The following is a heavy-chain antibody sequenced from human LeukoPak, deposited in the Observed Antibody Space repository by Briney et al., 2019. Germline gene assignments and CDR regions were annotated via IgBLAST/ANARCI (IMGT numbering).Heavy chain of an antibody. Sequence: GASVKVSCKASGGTFSSYAISWVRQAPGQGLEWMGRIIPILGIANCAQKLQGRVTMTTDTSTNTAYMELRSLRSDDTAVYYCAREGLGELTLDYWGQGTLVTVSS. CDR2: IIPILGIA. CDR1: GGTFSSYA. V-gene: IGHV1-69*04. D-gene: IGHD3-16*01. CDR3: AREGLGELTLDY. J-gene: IGHJ4*02.